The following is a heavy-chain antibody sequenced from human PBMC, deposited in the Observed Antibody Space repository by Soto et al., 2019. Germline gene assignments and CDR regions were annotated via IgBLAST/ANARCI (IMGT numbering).Heavy chain of an antibody. V-gene: IGHV3-53*01. D-gene: IGHD6-6*01. CDR1: GFTVSSNY. J-gene: IGHJ6*02. CDR2: IYSGGST. CDR3: ARGSYSSSFVGYYYYYGMDV. Sequence: GGSLRLSCAASGFTVSSNYMSWVRQAPGKGLEWVSVIYSGGSTYYADSVKGRFTISRDNSKHTLYLQMNSLRAEDTAVYYCARGSYSSSFVGYYYYYGMDVWGQGTTVTVSS.